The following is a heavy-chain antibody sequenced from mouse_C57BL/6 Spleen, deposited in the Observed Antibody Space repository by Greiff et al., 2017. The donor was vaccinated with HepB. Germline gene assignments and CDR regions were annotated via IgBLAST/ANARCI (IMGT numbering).Heavy chain of an antibody. D-gene: IGHD1-3*01. CDR3: AREAPGAMDY. CDR2: IYPRSGNT. V-gene: IGHV1-81*01. Sequence: VQLQQSGAELARPGASVKLSCKASGYTFTSYGISWVKQRTGQGLEWIGEIYPRSGNTYYNEKFKGKATLTVDKSSSTAYMELRSLTSEDSAVYFCAREAPGAMDYWGQGTSVTVSS. CDR1: GYTFTSYG. J-gene: IGHJ4*01.